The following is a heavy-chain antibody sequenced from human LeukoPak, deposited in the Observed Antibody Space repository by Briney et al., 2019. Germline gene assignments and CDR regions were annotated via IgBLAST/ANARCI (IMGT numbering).Heavy chain of an antibody. J-gene: IGHJ4*02. CDR3: ATESRQLWISSPIDY. V-gene: IGHV3-15*01. Sequence: GGSLRLSCAASGFTFSNAWMSWVRQAPGKGLEWVGRIKSKTDGGTTDYAAPVKGRFTISRDDSKNTLYLQMNGLKTEDTAVYYCATESRQLWISSPIDYWGQGTLVTVSS. CDR1: GFTFSNAW. CDR2: IKSKTDGGTT. D-gene: IGHD5-18*01.